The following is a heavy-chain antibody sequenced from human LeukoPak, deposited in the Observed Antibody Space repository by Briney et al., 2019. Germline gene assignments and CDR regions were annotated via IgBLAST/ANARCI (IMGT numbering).Heavy chain of an antibody. Sequence: GGSLRLSCAASGFTFSSYSMNWVRQAPGKGLEWVSSISSSSSYIYYADSVKGRFTISRDNAKNSLYLQMNSLRAEDTAVYYCAKEWPGLGYFDWALDYWGQGTLVTVSS. CDR3: AKEWPGLGYFDWALDY. D-gene: IGHD3-9*01. CDR2: ISSSSSYI. CDR1: GFTFSSYS. V-gene: IGHV3-21*01. J-gene: IGHJ4*02.